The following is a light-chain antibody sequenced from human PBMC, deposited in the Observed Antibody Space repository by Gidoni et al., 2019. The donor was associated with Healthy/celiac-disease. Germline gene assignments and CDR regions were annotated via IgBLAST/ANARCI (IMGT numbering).Light chain of an antibody. CDR3: QQSYSTPLT. CDR2: AAS. Sequence: DIQITQSPSSMYASVGDRVTITCRARQSISSYLNWYQQKPGKAPKLLIYAASSLQSGVPSRFSGSGSGTDFTLTISSLQPEDFATYYCQQSYSTPLTFGGXTKVEIK. J-gene: IGKJ4*01. CDR1: QSISSY. V-gene: IGKV1-39*01.